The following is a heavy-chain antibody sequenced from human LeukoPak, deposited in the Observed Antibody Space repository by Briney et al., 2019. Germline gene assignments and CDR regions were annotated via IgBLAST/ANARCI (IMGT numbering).Heavy chain of an antibody. CDR3: ARDSPARGYSYGYFDY. CDR2: ISSSSSYI. CDR1: GFTFSSYS. Sequence: GGSLRLSCAASGFTFSSYSMNWVRQAPGKGLEWVSSISSSSSYIYYADSVKGRFTISRDNAKNSLYLQMNSLRAEDTAVYYCARDSPARGYSYGYFDYWGQGTLVTVSS. V-gene: IGHV3-21*01. J-gene: IGHJ4*02. D-gene: IGHD5-18*01.